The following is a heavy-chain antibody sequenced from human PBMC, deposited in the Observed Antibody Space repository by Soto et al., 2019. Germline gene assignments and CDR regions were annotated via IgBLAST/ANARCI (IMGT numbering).Heavy chain of an antibody. CDR2: INHSGST. Sequence: PSETLSLTCAVYGGSFSGYYWSWIRQPPGKGLEWIGEINHSGSTNYNPSLKSRVTISVDTSKNQFSLKLSSVTAADTAVYYCARARSNYQGWFDPWSQGTLVTVSS. CDR1: GGSFSGYY. D-gene: IGHD4-4*01. V-gene: IGHV4-34*01. CDR3: ARARSNYQGWFDP. J-gene: IGHJ5*02.